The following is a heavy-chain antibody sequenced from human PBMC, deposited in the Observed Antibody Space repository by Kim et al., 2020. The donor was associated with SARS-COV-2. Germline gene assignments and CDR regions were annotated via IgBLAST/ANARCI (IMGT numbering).Heavy chain of an antibody. CDR1: GFPFSDNA. V-gene: IGHV3-23*01. CDR3: AKPRGRNWEKLFFDY. D-gene: IGHD1-26*01. CDR2: ISDSSRNI. J-gene: IGHJ4*01. Sequence: GGSLRLSCSASGFPFSDNAMSWVRQAPGKGLEWISSISDSSRNIYYADSVKDRFTISRDNSKNMLYLQMSSLRAEDTAVYYCAKPRGRNWEKLFFDYWG.